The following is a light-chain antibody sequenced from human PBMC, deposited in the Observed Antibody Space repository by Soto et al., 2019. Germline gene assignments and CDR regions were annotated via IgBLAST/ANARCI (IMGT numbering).Light chain of an antibody. Sequence: EIVMTQSPATLSVSPGERATLSCRASQSISSNLAWYQQKPGQAPRLLMFRTSSRATGIPARFSGSGSGTDFTLTISSLEPEDFAVYYCQQRSNWPPLTFGGGTKVDI. J-gene: IGKJ4*01. V-gene: IGKV3-11*01. CDR2: RTS. CDR1: QSISSN. CDR3: QQRSNWPPLT.